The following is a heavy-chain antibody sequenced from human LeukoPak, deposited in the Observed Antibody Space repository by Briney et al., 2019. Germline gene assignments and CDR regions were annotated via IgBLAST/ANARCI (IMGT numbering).Heavy chain of an antibody. V-gene: IGHV3-48*03. CDR2: IAGSDTTT. J-gene: IGHJ4*02. Sequence: GGALRLFCAASGFDFGAFEMNWGRQAPGEGLEWVSYIAGSDTTTYYADSVKGRFTISRDNAKNSLYLQMNSLRAEDTALYYCTTLGYHLDSWGQGTLVTVSS. D-gene: IGHD3-22*01. CDR3: TTLGYHLDS. CDR1: GFDFGAFE.